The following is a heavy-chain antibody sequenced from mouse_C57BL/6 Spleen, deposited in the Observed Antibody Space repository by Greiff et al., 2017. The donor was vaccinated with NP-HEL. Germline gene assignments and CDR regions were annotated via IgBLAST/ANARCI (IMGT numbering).Heavy chain of an antibody. D-gene: IGHD3-1*01. J-gene: IGHJ4*01. CDR2: IRSKSNNYAT. V-gene: IGHV10-1*01. CDR1: GFSFNTYA. CDR3: VRHDSGDMDY. Sequence: EVQLVESGGGLVQPKGSLKLSCAASGFSFNTYAMNWVRQAPGKGLEWVARIRSKSNNYATYYADSVKDRFTISRDDSESMLYLQMNNLKTEDTAMYYCVRHDSGDMDYWGQGTSVTVSS.